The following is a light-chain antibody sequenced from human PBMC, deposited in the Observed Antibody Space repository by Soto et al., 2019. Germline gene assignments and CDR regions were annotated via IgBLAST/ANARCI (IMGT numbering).Light chain of an antibody. CDR1: SRDIGAYDY. V-gene: IGLV2-14*01. CDR2: DVN. CDR3: ISYTTSSTYV. J-gene: IGLJ1*01. Sequence: QSALTQPASVSGSPGQSITISCIGSSRDIGAYDYVSWYQQHPGKAPKFMIYDVNNRPSGVSDRFSGSKSGYTASLAISGLQVEDEADYYCISYTTSSTYVFGTGTKLTVL.